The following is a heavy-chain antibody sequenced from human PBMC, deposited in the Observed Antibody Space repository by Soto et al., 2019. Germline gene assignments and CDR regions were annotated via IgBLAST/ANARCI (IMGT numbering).Heavy chain of an antibody. CDR1: GFTFSSYA. Sequence: PGGSLRLSCAASGFTFSSYAMHWVRQAPGKGLELVAVISYDGSNKYYAESVKGRFTISRDNSKYTLYLQMNSLRAEDKALYYCTGAYCGGDCSHYYYYGMDVWGQGTTVTV. CDR2: ISYDGSNK. J-gene: IGHJ6*02. V-gene: IGHV3-30-3*01. D-gene: IGHD2-21*02. CDR3: TGAYCGGDCSHYYYYGMDV.